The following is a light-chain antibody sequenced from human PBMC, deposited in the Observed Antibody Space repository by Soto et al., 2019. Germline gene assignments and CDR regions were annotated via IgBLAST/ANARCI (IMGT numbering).Light chain of an antibody. CDR3: QQYNNWPLT. J-gene: IGKJ4*01. Sequence: MTQSPSSLSVSPGERATLSRSACHRVSNYSAWYQQRPGQAPRRLIYGASTRATGIPARFSGSASGTEFTLTISSLQSEDFAIYYCQQYNNWPLTFSGGTKVDIK. CDR1: HRVSNY. V-gene: IGKV3-15*01. CDR2: GAS.